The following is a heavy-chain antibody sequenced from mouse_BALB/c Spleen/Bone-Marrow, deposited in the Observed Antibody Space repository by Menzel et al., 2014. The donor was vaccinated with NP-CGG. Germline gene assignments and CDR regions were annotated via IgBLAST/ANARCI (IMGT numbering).Heavy chain of an antibody. J-gene: IGHJ3*01. CDR3: ARLHYYGYVAY. CDR1: GFDFSTFW. D-gene: IGHD1-2*01. Sequence: VQLKESGGGLVQPGGSLKLSCAASGFDFSTFWMSWVRQAPGKGLEWIGEINPDRRTINYSPSLKDKFVISRDNAKNTLYLLMSKVRSEDTALYYCARLHYYGYVAYWGQGTLVTVSA. V-gene: IGHV4-1*02. CDR2: INPDRRTI.